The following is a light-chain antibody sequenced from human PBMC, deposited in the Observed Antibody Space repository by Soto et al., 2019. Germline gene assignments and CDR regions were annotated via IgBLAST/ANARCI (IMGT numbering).Light chain of an antibody. CDR1: QTLSRS. CDR3: QQSDSTPFT. CDR2: VAS. V-gene: IGKV1-39*01. J-gene: IGKJ2*01. Sequence: DIQMTQSPSSLSAYVGDRVTITCRASQTLSRSLHWYQQRPGKGPKLLLYVASTLESGVPSRFSGSGSGTDFTLTISGLQPEDSATYYCQQSDSTPFTFGQGTKVEI.